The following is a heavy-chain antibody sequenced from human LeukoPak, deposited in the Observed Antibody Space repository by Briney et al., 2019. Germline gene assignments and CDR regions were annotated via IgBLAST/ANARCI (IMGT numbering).Heavy chain of an antibody. CDR2: IYTSGST. Sequence: SETLSLTCTVSGGSISSGSYYWSWIRQPAGKGLEWIGRIYTSGSTNYNPSLKSRVTISVDTSKNQFSLKLSSVTAADTAVYYCARGLARGPYYYYYMDVWGKGTTVTVSS. V-gene: IGHV4-61*02. J-gene: IGHJ6*03. CDR3: ARGLARGPYYYYYMDV. CDR1: GGSISSGSYY. D-gene: IGHD6-6*01.